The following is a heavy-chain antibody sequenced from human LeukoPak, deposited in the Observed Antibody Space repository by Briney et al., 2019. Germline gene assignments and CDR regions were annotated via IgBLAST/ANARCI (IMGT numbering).Heavy chain of an antibody. D-gene: IGHD4/OR15-4a*01. J-gene: IGHJ6*02. V-gene: IGHV1-69*04. CDR3: AREGMVPPYGMDV. CDR1: GGTFSSYA. Sequence: ASVKVSCKASGGTFSSYAISWVRQAPGQGLEWMGRIIPILGIANYAQKFQGRVTITADKSTSTAYMELSSLRSEDTAVYYCAREGMVPPYGMDVWGQGTTVTVSS. CDR2: IIPILGIA.